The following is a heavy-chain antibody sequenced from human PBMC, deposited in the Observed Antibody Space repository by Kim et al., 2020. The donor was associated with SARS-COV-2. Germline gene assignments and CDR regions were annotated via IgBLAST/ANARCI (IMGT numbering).Heavy chain of an antibody. CDR1: GFTFSSYW. D-gene: IGHD3-10*01. CDR2: INSDGSST. V-gene: IGHV3-74*01. CDR3: ASYGGFGGY. J-gene: IGHJ4*02. Sequence: GGSLRLSCTASGFTFSSYWMHWVRQAPGKGLVWVSRINSDGSSTSYADSVKGRFTISRDNAKNTMYLQMNSLRAEDTAVYYCASYGGFGGYWGQGTLVTVSS.